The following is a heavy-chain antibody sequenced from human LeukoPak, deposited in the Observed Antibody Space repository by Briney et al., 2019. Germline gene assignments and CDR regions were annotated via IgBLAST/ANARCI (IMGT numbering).Heavy chain of an antibody. CDR2: ISWNSGSI. Sequence: GGSLRLSCAASGFTFDDYAVHWVRQAPGKGLEWVSGISWNSGSIGYADSVKGRFAISRDNAKNSLYLQMNSLRAEDMALYYCAKAPRKYCSGGSCYFDYWGQGTLVTVSS. D-gene: IGHD2-15*01. V-gene: IGHV3-9*03. CDR1: GFTFDDYA. J-gene: IGHJ4*02. CDR3: AKAPRKYCSGGSCYFDY.